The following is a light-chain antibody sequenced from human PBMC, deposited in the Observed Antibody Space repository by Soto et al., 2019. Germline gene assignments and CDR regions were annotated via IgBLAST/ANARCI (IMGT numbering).Light chain of an antibody. Sequence: QSVLTQPPSASGTPGQTVTISSSVSSSNIGTNYVSWYQQLPGTAPKLLIYGNNQRPSGVPDRFSGSRSGTSASLAISGLRSEDEADYYCAAWDDSLSGVVFGGGTKVTVL. J-gene: IGLJ3*02. V-gene: IGLV1-47*01. CDR3: AAWDDSLSGVV. CDR1: SSNIGTNY. CDR2: GNN.